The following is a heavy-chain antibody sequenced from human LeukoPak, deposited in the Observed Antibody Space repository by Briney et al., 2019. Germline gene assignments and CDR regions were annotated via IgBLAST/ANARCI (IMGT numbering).Heavy chain of an antibody. CDR1: GFSLSTSGVG. CDR3: ARTVQWLVQGDAFDI. V-gene: IGHV2-5*02. D-gene: IGHD6-19*01. J-gene: IGHJ3*02. CDR2: IYWDDDK. Sequence: SGPTLVNPTQTLTLTCTFSGFSLSTSGVGVGWIHQPPGKALEWLALIYWDDDKRYSPSLKSRLTITKDTSKNQVVLTMTNMDPVDTATYYCARTVQWLVQGDAFDIWGQGTMVTVSS.